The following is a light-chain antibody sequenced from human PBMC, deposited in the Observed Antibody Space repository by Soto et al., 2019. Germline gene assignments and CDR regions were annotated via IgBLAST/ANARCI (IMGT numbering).Light chain of an antibody. CDR2: LNSDGSH. CDR1: SGHSTYA. V-gene: IGLV4-69*01. J-gene: IGLJ3*02. Sequence: QAVVTQSPSASASLGASVKLTCTLSSGHSTYAIEWHQQQPQKGPRYLMKLNSDGSHSKGDGIPDRFSGSSSGAVRYLTISSLQSEDEADYYCQTWGTGIQVFGGGTKLTVL. CDR3: QTWGTGIQV.